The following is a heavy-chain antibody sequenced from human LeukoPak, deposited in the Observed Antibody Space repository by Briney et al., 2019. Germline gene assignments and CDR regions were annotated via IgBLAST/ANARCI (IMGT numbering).Heavy chain of an antibody. V-gene: IGHV3-23*01. J-gene: IGHJ6*03. CDR2: ISGSGGST. D-gene: IGHD1-26*01. Sequence: AGGSLRLSCAASGFTFSSYAMSWVRQAPGKGLEWVSAISGSGGSTYYADSVKGRFTISRDSSKNTLYLQMNSLRAEDTAVYYCARAIVGVTRAEGYYYYYMDVWGKGTTVTISS. CDR3: ARAIVGVTRAEGYYYYYMDV. CDR1: GFTFSSYA.